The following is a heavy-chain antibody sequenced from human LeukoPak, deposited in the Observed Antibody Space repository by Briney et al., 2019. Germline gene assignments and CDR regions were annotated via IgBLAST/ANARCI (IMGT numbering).Heavy chain of an antibody. V-gene: IGHV4-61*02. CDR2: IYTSGTT. J-gene: IGHJ6*03. CDR3: ARWSGSVTARNYYYYMDV. Sequence: SETLSLTCTVSGGSVRRGNYYWTWIRQPAGSRLEWIGRIYTSGTTDYNPSLRTRVTISVDASRNQFSLNLSSVTAADTAVYYCARWSGSVTARNYYYYMDVWGEGTMVTVSS. CDR1: GGSVRRGNYY. D-gene: IGHD6-6*01.